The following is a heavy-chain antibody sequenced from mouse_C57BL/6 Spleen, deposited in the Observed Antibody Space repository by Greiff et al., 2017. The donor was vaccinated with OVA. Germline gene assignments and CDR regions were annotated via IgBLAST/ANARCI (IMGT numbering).Heavy chain of an antibody. J-gene: IGHJ4*01. CDR2: ISSGGSYT. CDR3: ATYSKGAMDY. V-gene: IGHV5-6*01. Sequence: VQLKESGGDLVKPGGSLKLSCAASGFTFSSYGMSWVRQTPDKRLEWVATISSGGSYTYYPDSVKGRFTISRDNAKNTLYLQMSSLKSEDTAMYYCATYSKGAMDYWGQGTSVTVSS. CDR1: GFTFSSYG. D-gene: IGHD2-5*01.